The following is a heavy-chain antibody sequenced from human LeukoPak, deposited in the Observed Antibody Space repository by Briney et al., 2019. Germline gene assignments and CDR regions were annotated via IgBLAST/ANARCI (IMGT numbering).Heavy chain of an antibody. CDR3: ATDLRYCSGGSCYPGHY. D-gene: IGHD2-15*01. CDR2: FDPEDGET. Sequence: ASVKVSCKVSGYTLTELSMHWVRQAPGKGLEWMGGFDPEDGETIYAQKFQGRVTMTEDTSTDTAYMELSSLRSEDTAVYYCATDLRYCSGGSCYPGHYWGQGTLVTVSS. CDR1: GYTLTELS. V-gene: IGHV1-24*01. J-gene: IGHJ4*02.